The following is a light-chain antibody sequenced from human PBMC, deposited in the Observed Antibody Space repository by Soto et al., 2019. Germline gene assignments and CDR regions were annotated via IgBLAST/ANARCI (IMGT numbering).Light chain of an antibody. Sequence: EIVLTQSPGTLSLSPGESTTLSCRASQSVGSSYLAWYQQRPGQAPRLLIYDASNRATGIPARFSGSGSGTDFTLTISSLEPEDFAVYYCQHRNNRPFSFGPGTKVDIK. CDR3: QHRNNRPFS. V-gene: IGKV3-11*01. J-gene: IGKJ3*01. CDR1: QSVGSSY. CDR2: DAS.